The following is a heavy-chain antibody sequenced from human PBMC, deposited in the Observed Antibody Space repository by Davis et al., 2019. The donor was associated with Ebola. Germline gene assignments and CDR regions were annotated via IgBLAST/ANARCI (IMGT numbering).Heavy chain of an antibody. CDR3: AKDLLEIPPGGGMDV. Sequence: GESLKISCAASGFTFSSYAMSWVRQAPGKGLEWVSGISGSGITTYHAESVQGRFTISRDNSKNTLYLQMNSLRAEDTAVYYCAKDLLEIPPGGGMDVWGQGTTVTVSS. J-gene: IGHJ6*02. CDR2: ISGSGITT. CDR1: GFTFSSYA. D-gene: IGHD1-1*01. V-gene: IGHV3-23*01.